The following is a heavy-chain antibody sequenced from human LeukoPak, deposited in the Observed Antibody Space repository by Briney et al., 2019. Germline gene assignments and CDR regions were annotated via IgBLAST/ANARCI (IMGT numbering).Heavy chain of an antibody. J-gene: IGHJ6*02. Sequence: SETLSLTCVVYGGSFSAYYWSWIRQPPGKGLEWIGEVKHSESTNFNPSLKSRVTISLDTSKNQFSLKLSSVTAADTAVYYCATSPSGSYYYGMDVWGQGTTVTVSS. CDR3: ATSPSGSYYYGMDV. D-gene: IGHD3-10*01. V-gene: IGHV4-34*01. CDR1: GGSFSAYY. CDR2: VKHSEST.